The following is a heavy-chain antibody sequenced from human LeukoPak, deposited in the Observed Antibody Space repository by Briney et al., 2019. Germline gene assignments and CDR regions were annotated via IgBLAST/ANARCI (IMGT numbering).Heavy chain of an antibody. CDR1: GYTFTSYG. CDR3: ARAPSHSSSWLSDWYFDL. V-gene: IGHV1-18*01. CDR2: ISAYNGNT. Sequence: ASVKVSCKASGYTFTSYGISWVRQAPGQGLEWMGWISAYNGNTNYAQKLQGRVTMTTDTSTSTAYMGLRSLRSDDTAVYYCARAPSHSSSWLSDWYFDLWGRGTLVTVSS. J-gene: IGHJ2*01. D-gene: IGHD6-13*01.